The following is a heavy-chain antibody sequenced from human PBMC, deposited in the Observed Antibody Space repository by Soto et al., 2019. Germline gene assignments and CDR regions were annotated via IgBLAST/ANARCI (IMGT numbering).Heavy chain of an antibody. D-gene: IGHD3-16*02. CDR1: GFTFSSYG. J-gene: IGHJ4*02. CDR3: AKAFIGLYGPQYYFDY. Sequence: GGSLRLSCAASGFTFSSYGMHWVRQAPGKGLEWVAVISYDGSSKYYADSVKGRFTISRDNSKNTLYLQMNSLRAEDTAVYYCAKAFIGLYGPQYYFDYWGQGTLVTVSS. V-gene: IGHV3-30*18. CDR2: ISYDGSSK.